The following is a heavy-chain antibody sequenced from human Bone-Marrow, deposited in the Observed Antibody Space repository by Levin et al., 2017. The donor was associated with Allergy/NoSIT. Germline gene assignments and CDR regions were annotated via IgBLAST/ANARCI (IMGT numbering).Heavy chain of an antibody. V-gene: IGHV3-9*01. CDR1: GFTFDDYA. CDR2: ISWNSGSI. Sequence: GGSLRLSCAASGFTFDDYAMHWVRQAPGKGLEWVSGISWNSGSIGYADSVKGRFTISRDNAKNSLYLQMNSLRAEDTALYYCAKGRSHRYSSSWGGGDVWGQGTTVTVS. CDR3: AKGRSHRYSSSWGGGDV. D-gene: IGHD6-13*01. J-gene: IGHJ6*02.